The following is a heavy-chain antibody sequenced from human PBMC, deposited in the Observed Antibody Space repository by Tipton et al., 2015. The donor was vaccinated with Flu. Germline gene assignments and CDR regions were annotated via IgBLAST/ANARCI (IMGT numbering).Heavy chain of an antibody. CDR1: GFTFDDYA. CDR2: ISWNSGSI. D-gene: IGHD4-11*01. CDR3: AKGVDGSNYPYYYYGMDV. J-gene: IGHJ6*02. V-gene: IGHV3-9*01. Sequence: SLRLSCAASGFTFDDYAMHWVRQAPGKGLEWVSGISWNSGSIGYADSVKGRFTISRDNAKNSLYLQMNSLRAEDTALYYCAKGVDGSNYPYYYYGMDVWGQGTTVTVSS.